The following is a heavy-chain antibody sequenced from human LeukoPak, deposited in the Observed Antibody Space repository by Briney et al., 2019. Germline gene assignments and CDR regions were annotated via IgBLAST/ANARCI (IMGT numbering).Heavy chain of an antibody. V-gene: IGHV1-69*05. J-gene: IGHJ4*02. CDR3: ARGALRFLEWLYYFDY. CDR1: GGTFSSYA. D-gene: IGHD3-3*01. CDR2: IIPIFGTA. Sequence: GASVKVSCKASGGTFSSYAISWVRQAPGQGLEWMGGIIPIFGTANYAQKFQGRVTITTDESTSTAYMELSILSTEDTAVYYCARGALRFLEWLYYFDYWGQGTLVTVSS.